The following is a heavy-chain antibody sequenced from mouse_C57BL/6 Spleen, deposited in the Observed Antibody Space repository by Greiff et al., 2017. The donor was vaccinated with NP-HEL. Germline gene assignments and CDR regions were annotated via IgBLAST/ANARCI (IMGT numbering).Heavy chain of an antibody. V-gene: IGHV1-64*01. CDR2: IHPNSGST. D-gene: IGHD4-1*01. CDR3: ARSLGLAMDY. Sequence: QVQLQQPGAELVKSGASVKLSCKASGYTFTSYWMHWVKQRPGQGLEWIGMIHPNSGSTNYNEKFKSKATLTVDKSSSTAYMQLSSLTSEDSAVYYCARSLGLAMDYWGQGTSVTVSS. CDR1: GYTFTSYW. J-gene: IGHJ4*01.